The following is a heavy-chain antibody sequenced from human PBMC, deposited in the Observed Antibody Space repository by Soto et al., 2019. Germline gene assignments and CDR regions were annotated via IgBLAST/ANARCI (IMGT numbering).Heavy chain of an antibody. V-gene: IGHV3-23*01. J-gene: IGHJ6*02. Sequence: EVQLLESGGGLVQPGGSLRLSCAASGFTFSSYAMSWVRQAPGKGLEWVSAISGSGGSTYYADSVKGRFTISRDNSKNTLYLQMNSLRAEDTAVYYCARDTLGTDYYYYGMDVWGQGTTVTVSS. CDR1: GFTFSSYA. CDR2: ISGSGGST. CDR3: ARDTLGTDYYYYGMDV. D-gene: IGHD7-27*01.